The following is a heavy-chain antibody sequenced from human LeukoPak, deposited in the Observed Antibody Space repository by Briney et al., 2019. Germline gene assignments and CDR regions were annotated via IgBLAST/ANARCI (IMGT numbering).Heavy chain of an antibody. V-gene: IGHV3-30*18. CDR3: AKDMPIQLWAFDY. J-gene: IGHJ4*02. CDR1: GFAFSRYG. CDR2: ISYDGSNK. D-gene: IGHD5-18*01. Sequence: GGSVRLSCAASGFAFSRYGMHWVRQAPGKGLEWVAVISYDGSNKYYADSVKGRFTISSDNSKNTLYLQMNSLRAEDTAVYYCAKDMPIQLWAFDYWGQGTLATVAS.